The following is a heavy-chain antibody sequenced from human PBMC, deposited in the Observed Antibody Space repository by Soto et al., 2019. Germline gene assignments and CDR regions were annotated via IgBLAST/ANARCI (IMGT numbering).Heavy chain of an antibody. CDR3: AREGAALPDPFDH. Sequence: QVHLQESGPGLVRPSQTLSLTCSVSGGSVNTASYYCTWIRQSPGEGGEWIGYSYYRGSTSYNPSLRGRVTISLDTSTNEFSLNLRSVTAADTAVYYCAREGAALPDPFDHWGRGTLVTVTS. CDR2: SYYRGST. D-gene: IGHD6-6*01. CDR1: GGSVNTASYY. J-gene: IGHJ4*02. V-gene: IGHV4-30-4*01.